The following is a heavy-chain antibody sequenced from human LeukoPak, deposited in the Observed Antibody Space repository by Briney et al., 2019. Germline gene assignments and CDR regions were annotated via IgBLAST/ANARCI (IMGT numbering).Heavy chain of an antibody. D-gene: IGHD2-2*01. CDR3: ARRLTQYDCFDP. CDR1: GDSVSSNSVT. CDR2: TYYRSTWYN. J-gene: IGHJ5*02. V-gene: IGHV6-1*01. Sequence: SQTLSLTCAISGDSVSSNSVTWNWIRQSPSRGLEWLGRTYYRSTWYNDYAVSVRGRITVNPDTSRNQFSLHLNPVTPEDTAVYYCARRLTQYDCFDPWGQGILVTVSS.